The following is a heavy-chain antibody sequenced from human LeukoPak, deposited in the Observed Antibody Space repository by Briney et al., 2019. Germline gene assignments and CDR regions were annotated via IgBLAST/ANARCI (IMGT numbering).Heavy chain of an antibody. D-gene: IGHD3-10*01. CDR1: GGSFSGYC. J-gene: IGHJ5*02. CDR3: ARGDYGSGTHLWGS. CDR2: INHSGST. Sequence: PSETLSLTCAVYGGSFSGYCWSWIRQAPGKGLEWIGEINHSGSTNYNPSLKSRVTISVDTSQNQFSLQLTSVTAADTAVYYCARGDYGSGTHLWGSWGQRILVTVSP. V-gene: IGHV4-34*01.